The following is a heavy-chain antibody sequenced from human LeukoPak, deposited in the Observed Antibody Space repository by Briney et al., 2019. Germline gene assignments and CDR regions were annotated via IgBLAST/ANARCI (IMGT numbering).Heavy chain of an antibody. J-gene: IGHJ3*02. V-gene: IGHV6-1*01. CDR2: SYYRSKWYN. CDR1: GDSVSSNSAA. CDR3: AREGPDAFDI. Sequence: SETLSLTCAISGDSVSSNSAAWNWIRQSPSRGLEWLGTSYYRSKWYNNYAVSVKSRISINPDTSKNQLSLQLNSVTPEDTAVYYCAREGPDAFDIWGQGTMVTVS.